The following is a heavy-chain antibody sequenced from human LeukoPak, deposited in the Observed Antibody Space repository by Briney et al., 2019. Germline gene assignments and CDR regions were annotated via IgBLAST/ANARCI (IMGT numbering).Heavy chain of an antibody. D-gene: IGHD3-16*01. CDR3: AKDGSWGDYYFYFYMDV. CDR2: ISGSGHYT. CDR1: GFTFTNYA. J-gene: IGHJ6*03. V-gene: IGHV3-23*01. Sequence: GGSLRLSCAASGFTFTNYAMHWVRQAPGKGLEWLSGISGSGHYTYYADSVKGRFTISRDNSKNIVYIEMNSLRAEDTAVYYCAKDGSWGDYYFYFYMDVWGKGTTVTVSS.